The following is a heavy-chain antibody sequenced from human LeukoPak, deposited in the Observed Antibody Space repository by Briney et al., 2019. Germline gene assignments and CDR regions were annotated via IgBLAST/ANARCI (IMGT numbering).Heavy chain of an antibody. Sequence: GGSLRLSCAASGFSFNDYDMHWVRQGKGKGLDWVSYISGSSGTIHYADSVRGRFTISRDNVKKSLYLHMNNLRAEDTAVYYCVGFGAYGGLWGQGTVVTVSP. CDR3: VGFGAYGGL. CDR2: ISGSSGTI. J-gene: IGHJ4*02. V-gene: IGHV3-48*01. CDR1: GFSFNDYD. D-gene: IGHD4-23*01.